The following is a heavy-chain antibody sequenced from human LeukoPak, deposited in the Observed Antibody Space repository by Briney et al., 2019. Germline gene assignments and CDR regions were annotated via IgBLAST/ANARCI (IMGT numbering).Heavy chain of an antibody. CDR2: IFYRGTT. V-gene: IGHV4-59*01. Sequence: SETLSLTCTVSGGSISSYYWSWIRQPPGKGLEWIGFIFYRGTTNYNPSLKSRVTISVDTSKNQFSLKLSSVTAADMAVYYCARGGWNKFDYWGQGTLVTVSS. CDR1: GGSISSYY. CDR3: ARGGWNKFDY. J-gene: IGHJ4*02. D-gene: IGHD3-22*01.